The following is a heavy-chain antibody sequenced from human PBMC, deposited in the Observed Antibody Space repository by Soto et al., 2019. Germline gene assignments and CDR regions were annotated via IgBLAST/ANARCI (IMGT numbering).Heavy chain of an antibody. V-gene: IGHV3-23*01. J-gene: IGHJ4*02. Sequence: EVQLLESGGGLVQPGGSLRLSCAGSGFTFRAYTMAWVRQAPWKGLEWVSGIDGRDGTYYADSVKGRFNISRDSSRNTLFLQMKSLRADDTAVYYWAKTGPVTARIRFDYWGQGALVTVS. CDR3: AKTGPVTARIRFDY. D-gene: IGHD2-21*02. CDR2: IDGRDGT. CDR1: GFTFRAYT.